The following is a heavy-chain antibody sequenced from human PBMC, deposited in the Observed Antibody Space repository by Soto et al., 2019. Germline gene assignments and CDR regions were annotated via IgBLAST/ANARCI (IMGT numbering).Heavy chain of an antibody. CDR2: INHSGST. V-gene: IGHV4-34*01. J-gene: IGHJ6*02. CDR1: GGSFSGYY. Sequence: PSETLSLTCAVYGGSFSGYYWSWIRQPPGKGLEWIGEINHSGSTNYNPSLKSRVTISVDTSKNQFPLKLSSVTAADTAVYYCARLECSSSWKYYYYYGMDVWGQGTTVTVSS. CDR3: ARLECSSSWKYYYYYGMDV. D-gene: IGHD6-13*01.